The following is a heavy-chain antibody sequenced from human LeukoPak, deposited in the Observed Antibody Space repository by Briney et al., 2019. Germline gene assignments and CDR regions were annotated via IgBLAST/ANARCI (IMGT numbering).Heavy chain of an antibody. Sequence: GASVKVSCKASGYTFTGYYMHWVRQAPGQGLEWMGWINTNTGNPTYAQGFTGRFVFSLDTSVSTAYPQISSLKAEDTAVYYCARDLGAARTGSFDPWGQGTLVTVSS. J-gene: IGHJ5*02. CDR1: GYTFTGYY. CDR2: INTNTGNP. D-gene: IGHD2-15*01. CDR3: ARDLGAARTGSFDP. V-gene: IGHV7-4-1*02.